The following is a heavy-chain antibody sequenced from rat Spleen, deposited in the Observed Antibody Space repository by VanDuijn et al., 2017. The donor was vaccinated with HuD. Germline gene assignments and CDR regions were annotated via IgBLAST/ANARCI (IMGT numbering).Heavy chain of an antibody. V-gene: IGHV5-25*01. J-gene: IGHJ4*01. D-gene: IGHD1-12*03. CDR2: ISTSGSRT. CDR1: GFTFRNYY. CDR3: ERLDGYYHYVMDA. Sequence: EVQLVESGGGLVQPGRSLKLSCGASGFTFRNYYMAWVRQAPKKGLEWVATISTSGSRTFYPDSVNGRFTISRDNAKNSLYLQMNSLKSEDTATYYCERLDGYYHYVMDAWGQGASVTVSS.